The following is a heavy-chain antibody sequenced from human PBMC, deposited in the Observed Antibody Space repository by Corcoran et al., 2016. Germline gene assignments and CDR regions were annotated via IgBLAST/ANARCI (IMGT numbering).Heavy chain of an antibody. CDR3: AKDGNGSGVGDH. CDR1: GASISSSSYY. J-gene: IGHJ5*02. D-gene: IGHD3-3*01. CDR2: ISYGGST. Sequence: QVQLQESGPGLVKPSETLSLTCTVSGASISSSSYYWGWIRQPPGQGLEWIGRISYGGSTYYNPSLKGRVTISIDTSKNKVSLKLSSVTAADTAVYYCAKDGNGSGVGDHWGQGTLVTVSS. V-gene: IGHV4-39*07.